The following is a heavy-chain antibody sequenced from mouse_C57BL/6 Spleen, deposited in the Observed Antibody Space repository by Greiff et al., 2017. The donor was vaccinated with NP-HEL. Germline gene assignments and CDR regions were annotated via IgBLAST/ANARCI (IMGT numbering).Heavy chain of an antibody. J-gene: IGHJ2*01. Sequence: EVKLVESGEGLVKPGGSLKLSCAASGFTFSSYAMSWVRQTPEKRLEWVAYISSGGDYIYYAATVKGRFTIHRANARNTLYLQMSSLKSEDTAMYYCTRDRAAQATGADYFDYWGQGTTLTVSS. CDR3: TRDRAAQATGADYFDY. CDR2: ISSGGDYI. V-gene: IGHV5-9-1*02. CDR1: GFTFSSYA. D-gene: IGHD3-2*02.